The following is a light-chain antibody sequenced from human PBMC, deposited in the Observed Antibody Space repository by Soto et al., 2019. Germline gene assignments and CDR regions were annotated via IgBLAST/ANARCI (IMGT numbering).Light chain of an antibody. V-gene: IGLV1-47*01. CDR3: AAWDASLSGYVV. CDR2: RNN. J-gene: IGLJ2*01. Sequence: QSVLTQPPSASVTPGQRVTISCSGSSSNIGRNYVSWYQQLPGTAPQLLIYRNNQRPSGVPDRFSGSKSGTSASLAISGLRSEDEADYYCAAWDASLSGYVVFGGGTKLTVL. CDR1: SSNIGRNY.